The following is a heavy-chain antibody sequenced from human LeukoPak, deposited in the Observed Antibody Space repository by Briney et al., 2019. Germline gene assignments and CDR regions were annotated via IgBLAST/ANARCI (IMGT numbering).Heavy chain of an antibody. CDR3: ARVGGIFVVQPTSIVGAAFDI. V-gene: IGHV4-59*01. Sequence: SETLSLTCTVSGGSISSYYWSWIRQSPGKGLEWIGYIYYTGNTNYNPSLKSRVTMSLDTSQNQVSLRLSSVTAADTAVYYCARVGGIFVVQPTSIVGAAFDIWGQGTMVTVSS. D-gene: IGHD2-2*01. J-gene: IGHJ3*02. CDR2: IYYTGNT. CDR1: GGSISSYY.